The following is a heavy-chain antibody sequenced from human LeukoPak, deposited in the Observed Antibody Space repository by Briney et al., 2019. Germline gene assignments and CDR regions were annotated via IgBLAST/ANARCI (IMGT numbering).Heavy chain of an antibody. J-gene: IGHJ4*02. D-gene: IGHD3-3*01. V-gene: IGHV3-30*02. CDR2: IRFDGSDK. Sequence: SGGSLRLSCAASGFTFSSYGMHWVRQAPGKGLEWVAFIRFDGSDKYYADSVKGRFTISRDNSKNTLYLQMNSLRAEDTAIYYCAKDRFGVGSTYFDYWGQGTLVTVSS. CDR1: GFTFSSYG. CDR3: AKDRFGVGSTYFDY.